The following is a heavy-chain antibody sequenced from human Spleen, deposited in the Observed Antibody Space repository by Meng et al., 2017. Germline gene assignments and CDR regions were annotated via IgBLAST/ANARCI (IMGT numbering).Heavy chain of an antibody. CDR3: AREKRTGYNFDSYYFYGMDV. D-gene: IGHD1-1*01. J-gene: IGHJ6*02. V-gene: IGHV3-38-3*01. Sequence: GESLKISCAGSGFTVSSNEMTWVRQAPGKGLEWVSSISGDSTYYTDSGKGRFTISRDNSKNTLHLQMNSLRAEDTAIYYCAREKRTGYNFDSYYFYGMDVWGQGTTVTVSS. CDR1: GFTVSSNE. CDR2: ISGDST.